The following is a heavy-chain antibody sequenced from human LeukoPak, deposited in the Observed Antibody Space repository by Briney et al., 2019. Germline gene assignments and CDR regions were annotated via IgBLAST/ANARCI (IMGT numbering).Heavy chain of an antibody. CDR3: ARDYDSSGYYSFQH. CDR2: INSGSTII. J-gene: IGHJ1*01. CDR1: GFTFSSYS. V-gene: IGHV3-48*02. D-gene: IGHD3-22*01. Sequence: PGGSLRLSCAASGFTFSSYSMNWVRQAPGKGLQWVSYINSGSTIIYYADSVKGRFTISRDSAKNSLYLQMNSLRDEDTAVYYCARDYDSSGYYSFQHWGQGTLVTVSS.